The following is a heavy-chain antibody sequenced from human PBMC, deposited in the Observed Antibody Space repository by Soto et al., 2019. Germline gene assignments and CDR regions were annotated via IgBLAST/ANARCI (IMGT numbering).Heavy chain of an antibody. CDR2: IIPIFGTA. V-gene: IGHV1-69*12. Sequence: QVQLVQSGAEVKKPGPWVKVSCKASGGTFSSYAISWGRQAPGQGLGWMGGIIPIFGTANYAQKFQGRVTITADESTSTAYMELSSLRSEDTAVYYCATPGGEMTTVTPFDYWGQGTLVTVSS. CDR3: ATPGGEMTTVTPFDY. CDR1: GGTFSSYA. D-gene: IGHD4-17*01. J-gene: IGHJ4*02.